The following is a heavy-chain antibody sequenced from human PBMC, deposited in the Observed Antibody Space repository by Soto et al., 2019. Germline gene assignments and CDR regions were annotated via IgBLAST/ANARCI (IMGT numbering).Heavy chain of an antibody. Sequence: EVQLVESGGGLVQPGGSLKLSCAASVFTFSVSAMHWVRQASGKGLEWVGRIRSKANNYATEYAASVKGRFTISRDDSKNTAYLQMNSLKTEDTAVYYCTSSLLARDDSSGYFYYWGQGTLVTVSS. CDR1: VFTFSVSA. CDR2: IRSKANNYAT. J-gene: IGHJ4*02. D-gene: IGHD3-22*01. CDR3: TSSLLARDDSSGYFYY. V-gene: IGHV3-73*02.